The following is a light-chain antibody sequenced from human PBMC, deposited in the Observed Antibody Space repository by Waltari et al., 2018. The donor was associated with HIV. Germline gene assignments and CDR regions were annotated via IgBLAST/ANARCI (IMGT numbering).Light chain of an antibody. CDR1: QSISSD. Sequence: EIVMTQSPATLSVSPGETVTLSCRASQSISSDLAWYQQKPGQPPGLLIYDASTRDNDIPARFSGSGSGTDFTLTISSLQSEDYAIYYCHQNYGWPLTFGGGTKVEVK. J-gene: IGKJ4*01. CDR2: DAS. V-gene: IGKV3-15*01. CDR3: HQNYGWPLT.